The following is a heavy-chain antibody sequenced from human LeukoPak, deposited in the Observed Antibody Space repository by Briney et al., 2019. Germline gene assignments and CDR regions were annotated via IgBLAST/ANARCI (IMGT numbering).Heavy chain of an antibody. J-gene: IGHJ4*02. CDR3: ARDGLWFGELPTNYFDY. Sequence: ASVKVSCKASGYTFTGYYMHWVRQAPGQGLEWMGWINPNSGGTNYAQKFQGRVTMTRDTSISTAYMELSRLRSDDTAVYYCARDGLWFGELPTNYFDYWGQGTLVTVSS. CDR2: INPNSGGT. CDR1: GYTFTGYY. V-gene: IGHV1-2*02. D-gene: IGHD3-10*01.